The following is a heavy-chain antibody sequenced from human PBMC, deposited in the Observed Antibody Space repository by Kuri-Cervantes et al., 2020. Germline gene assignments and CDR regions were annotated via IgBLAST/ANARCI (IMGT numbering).Heavy chain of an antibody. CDR1: GFSFSSYA. CDR3: AKDHYYYYYMDV. CDR2: ISYDGSNK. J-gene: IGHJ6*03. V-gene: IGHV3-30*07. Sequence: GGSLRLSCAASGFSFSSYAMHWVRQAPGKGLEWVAAISYDGSNKYYADSVKGRFSISRDNSKNTLYLQMNSLRAEDTAVYYCAKDHYYYYYMDVWGKGTTVTVSS.